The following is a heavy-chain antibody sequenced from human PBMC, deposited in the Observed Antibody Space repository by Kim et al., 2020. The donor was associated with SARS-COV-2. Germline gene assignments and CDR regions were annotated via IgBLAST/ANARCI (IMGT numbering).Heavy chain of an antibody. D-gene: IGHD3-16*02. CDR3: ASALGH. Sequence: YTSGRTNYNPSLQRRVTMSVDMSKTQFSLKLSSVTAADTAVYYCASALGHWGQGTLVTVSS. V-gene: IGHV4-4*07. J-gene: IGHJ4*02. CDR2: YTSGRT.